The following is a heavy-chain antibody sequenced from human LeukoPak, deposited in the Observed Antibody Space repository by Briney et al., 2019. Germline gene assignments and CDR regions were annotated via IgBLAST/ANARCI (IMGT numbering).Heavy chain of an antibody. J-gene: IGHJ5*02. Sequence: SETLSLTCTVSGGSINSYFWTWIRQPAGKGLEWIGRIYTGGSTNYNPSLKSRVTISVDTSKNQFSLKLSSVTAAETAVYYCARQAAVGSEPKFDPWGQGTLVTVSS. CDR1: GGSINSYF. CDR3: ARQAAVGSEPKFDP. V-gene: IGHV4-4*07. CDR2: IYTGGST. D-gene: IGHD6-13*01.